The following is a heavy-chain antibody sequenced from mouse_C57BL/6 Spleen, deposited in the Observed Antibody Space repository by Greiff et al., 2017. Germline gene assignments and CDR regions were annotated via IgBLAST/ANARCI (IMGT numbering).Heavy chain of an antibody. V-gene: IGHV5-12*01. CDR1: GFTFSDYY. D-gene: IGHD1-1*01. CDR2: ISNGGGST. CDR3: ARQGDYDGRSSFAY. J-gene: IGHJ3*01. Sequence: EVMLVESGGGLVQPGGSLKLSCAASGFTFSDYYMSWVRQTPEKRLEWVAYISNGGGSTYYPDTVKGRFAISRDNAKNTLYLQMSRLKSEDTAMYYCARQGDYDGRSSFAYWGQGTLVTVSA.